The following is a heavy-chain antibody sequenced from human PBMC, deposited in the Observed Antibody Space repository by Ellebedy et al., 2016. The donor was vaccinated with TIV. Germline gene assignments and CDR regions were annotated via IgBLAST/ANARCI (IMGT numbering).Heavy chain of an antibody. J-gene: IGHJ4*02. Sequence: MPSETLSLTCTVSGGSISSSSYYWGWIRQPPGKGLEWIGSIYYSGSTYYNPSLKSRVIMSLDTSKNQFSLRLSSVTAADTALYYCARYNRVSYYYLDYWGQGTLVTVSS. D-gene: IGHD1-14*01. CDR1: GGSISSSSYY. CDR2: IYYSGST. V-gene: IGHV4-39*07. CDR3: ARYNRVSYYYLDY.